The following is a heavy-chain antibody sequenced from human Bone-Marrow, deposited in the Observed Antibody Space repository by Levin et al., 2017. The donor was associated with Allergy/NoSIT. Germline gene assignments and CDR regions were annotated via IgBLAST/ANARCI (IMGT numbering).Heavy chain of an antibody. V-gene: IGHV3-23*01. CDR3: AKEGEFQPHSQQSN. CDR2: ISGRDST. Sequence: PGGSLRLSCTTSGFIFSSYAMSWVRQAPGKGLEWVSGISGRDSTYYADSVRGRFTISRDNSKDTLYLQMNSLRAEDTAVYYCAKEGEFQPHSQQSNWGQGTQVIVSS. CDR1: GFIFSSYA. J-gene: IGHJ4*02. D-gene: IGHD3-16*01.